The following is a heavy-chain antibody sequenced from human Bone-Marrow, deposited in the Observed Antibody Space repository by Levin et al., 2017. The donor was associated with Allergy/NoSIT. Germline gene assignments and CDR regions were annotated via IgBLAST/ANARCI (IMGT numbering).Heavy chain of an antibody. J-gene: IGHJ3*02. Sequence: GESLKISCAASGFTFSSYGMHWVRQAPGKGLEWVAVIWYDGSNKYYADSVKGRFTISRDNSKNTLYLQMNSLRAEDTAVYYCARGRTYYYGSGSYRIWGQGTMVTVSS. V-gene: IGHV3-33*01. CDR3: ARGRTYYYGSGSYRI. CDR1: GFTFSSYG. CDR2: IWYDGSNK. D-gene: IGHD3-10*01.